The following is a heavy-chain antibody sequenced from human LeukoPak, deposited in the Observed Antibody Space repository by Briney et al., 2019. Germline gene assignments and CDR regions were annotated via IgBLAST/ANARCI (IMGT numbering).Heavy chain of an antibody. CDR3: ARHPGYYGSGSYYTYDYYYMDV. J-gene: IGHJ6*03. CDR2: ISAYSVNT. D-gene: IGHD3-10*01. CDR1: GYTFTSYG. Sequence: ASVKVSCKASGYTFTSYGISWVRQAPGQGLEWMGWISAYSVNTNYAQKFQGRVTMSTDTATSTAYMELRSLRSDDTAVYYCARHPGYYGSGSYYTYDYYYMDVWGKGTTVTISS. V-gene: IGHV1-18*01.